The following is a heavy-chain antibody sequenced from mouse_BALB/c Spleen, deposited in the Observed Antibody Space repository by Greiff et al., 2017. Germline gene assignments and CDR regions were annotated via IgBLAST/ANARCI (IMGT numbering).Heavy chain of an antibody. CDR2: IAPGSGST. V-gene: IGHV1S41*01. CDR3: ARCGGNYAWFAY. J-gene: IGHJ3*01. Sequence: DLVKPGASVKLSCKASGYTFTSYWINWIKQRPGQGLEWIGRIAPGSGSTYYNEMFKGKATLTVDTSSSTAYIQLSSLSSEDSAVYFCARCGGNYAWFAYWGQGTLVTVSA. CDR1: GYTFTSYW. D-gene: IGHD2-1*01.